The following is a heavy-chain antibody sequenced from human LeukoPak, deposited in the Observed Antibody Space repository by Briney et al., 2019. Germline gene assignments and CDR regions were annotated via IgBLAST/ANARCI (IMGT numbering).Heavy chain of an antibody. CDR3: ARENSGPYFDY. V-gene: IGHV3-7*01. J-gene: IGHJ4*02. CDR1: RFTFSSYW. Sequence: PGGSPRLSCAPSRFTFSSYWMSWVREAPGKGLEWVANIKQDGSEKYYVDSVKGRSTISRDNAKNSLYLQMNSLRAEDTAVYYCARENSGPYFDYWGQGTLVTVSS. D-gene: IGHD1-26*01. CDR2: IKQDGSEK.